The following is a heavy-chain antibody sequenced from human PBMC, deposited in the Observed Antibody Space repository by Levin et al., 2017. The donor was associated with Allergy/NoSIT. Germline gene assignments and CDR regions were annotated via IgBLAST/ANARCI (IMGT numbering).Heavy chain of an antibody. Sequence: GESLKISCAASGFTFNKYGIHWVRQAPGKGLEWVTFISYDGSDKYYADSVKGRFTISRDNSNHTLYLQMNSLRAEDTAFYYCVKDSIPESWGQGTLVTVSS. CDR3: VKDSIPES. CDR2: ISYDGSDK. CDR1: GFTFNKYG. V-gene: IGHV3-30*18. J-gene: IGHJ5*02. D-gene: IGHD2-2*02.